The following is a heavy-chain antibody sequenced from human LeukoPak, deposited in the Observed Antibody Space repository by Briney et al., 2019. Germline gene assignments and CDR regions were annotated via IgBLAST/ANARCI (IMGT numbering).Heavy chain of an antibody. Sequence: GGSLRLSCAASEFTFNNYCMNWVRQAPVKELEWVSSISGSGSYIYYTDSVKGRFTISRDNSKNTLYLQMNSLRAEDTAVYYCAKDPQPYSSSWYLDYWGQGTLVTVSS. V-gene: IGHV3-21*04. J-gene: IGHJ4*02. D-gene: IGHD6-13*01. CDR1: EFTFNNYC. CDR2: ISGSGSYI. CDR3: AKDPQPYSSSWYLDY.